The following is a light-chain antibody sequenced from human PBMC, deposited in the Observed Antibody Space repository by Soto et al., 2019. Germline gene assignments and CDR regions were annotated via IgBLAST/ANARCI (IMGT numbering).Light chain of an antibody. J-gene: IGKJ1*01. CDR1: QIISTTY. V-gene: IGKV3-20*01. CDR3: HQYGGAPGT. Sequence: ETVLTQSPGTLSLPPGERATLSCKASQIISTTYVAWYQQKPGQTPRLLIYAPSSRATGVPDRFSGSGSGTDFTLTIRRLEPEDFALYYCHQYGGAPGTFGQGTKVEV. CDR2: APS.